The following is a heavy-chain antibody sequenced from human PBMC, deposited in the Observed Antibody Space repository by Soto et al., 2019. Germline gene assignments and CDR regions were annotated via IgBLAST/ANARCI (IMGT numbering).Heavy chain of an antibody. D-gene: IGHD3-9*01. J-gene: IGHJ6*02. CDR1: GYTLTELS. Sequence: ASVKVSCKVSGYTLTELSMHWVRQAPGKGLEWMGGFDPEDSETIYAQKFQGRVTMTEDTSTDTAYMELSSLRSEDTAVYYCATVRYRPYYYYYYGMDVWGQGTTVTVSS. CDR3: ATVRYRPYYYYYYGMDV. CDR2: FDPEDSET. V-gene: IGHV1-24*01.